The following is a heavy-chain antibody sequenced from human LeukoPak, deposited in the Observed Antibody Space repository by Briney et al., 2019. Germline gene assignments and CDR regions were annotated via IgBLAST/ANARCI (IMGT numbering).Heavy chain of an antibody. Sequence: SETLSLTCTVSGGSISSGGYYWSWVRQPPGKGLEWIGYIYQSGSTYYNPSLKSRVTISVDTSKNQFSLKLSSVTAADTAVYYCARAHPLTRYSSRINAFDIWGQGTMVTVSS. D-gene: IGHD6-13*01. CDR3: ARAHPLTRYSSRINAFDI. CDR1: GGSISSGGYY. CDR2: IYQSGST. V-gene: IGHV4-30-2*01. J-gene: IGHJ3*02.